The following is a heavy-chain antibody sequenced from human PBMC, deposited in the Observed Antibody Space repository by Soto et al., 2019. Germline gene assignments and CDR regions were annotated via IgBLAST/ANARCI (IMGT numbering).Heavy chain of an antibody. J-gene: IGHJ4*02. CDR1: GFTFSSYW. CDR2: INSDGSST. D-gene: IGHD5-18*01. CDR3: AREGQLWSLRDY. Sequence: EVQLVESGGGLVQPGGSLRLSCAASGFTFSSYWIHWVRQVPGKGLVWVSRINSDGSSTSYADFVKGRFTISRDNAKNTLYLHMNSLRAEDTAVYFCAREGQLWSLRDYWGQGTLVTVSS. V-gene: IGHV3-74*01.